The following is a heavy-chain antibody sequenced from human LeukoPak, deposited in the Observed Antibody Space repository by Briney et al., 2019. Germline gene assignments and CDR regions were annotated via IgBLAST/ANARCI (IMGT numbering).Heavy chain of an antibody. CDR1: GGSISSYY. CDR2: ISYSGST. D-gene: IGHD3-10*01. J-gene: IGHJ4*02. V-gene: IGHV4-59*08. CDR3: ARHPELYFFDY. Sequence: SETLSLTCTVSGGSISSYYWSWIRQPPGKGLEWIGYISYSGSTNYNPSLKSRVTISADTSKNQVSLTLSSVTAADTAVYYCARHPELYFFDYWGQGTLVTVSS.